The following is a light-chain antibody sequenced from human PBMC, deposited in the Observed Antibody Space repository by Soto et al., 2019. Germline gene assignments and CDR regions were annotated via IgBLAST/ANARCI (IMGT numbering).Light chain of an antibody. Sequence: QSALTQPASVSGSPGQSITISCTGTGSDIGSYNYVSWYQHHPGKVPKFIIYDVTNRPSGVSDRFSGSKSGNTASLTISGLQADVEADYYCNSYTSARTYVFGTGTKVTVL. V-gene: IGLV2-14*03. J-gene: IGLJ1*01. CDR1: GSDIGSYNY. CDR2: DVT. CDR3: NSYTSARTYV.